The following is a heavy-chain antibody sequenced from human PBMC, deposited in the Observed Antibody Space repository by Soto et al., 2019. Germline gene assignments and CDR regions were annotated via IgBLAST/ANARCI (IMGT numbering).Heavy chain of an antibody. CDR3: ARGQSDYYASSGPRYHYFDY. CDR1: WGSGGGRGDY. CDR2: IYSSGGS. D-gene: IGHD3-22*01. Sequence: SLRCSVVWGSGGGRGDYRSWIRQHPGKGLEWIGYIYSSGGSNYSPSLKSRVTISVDTSKNQFTLKLRSVTAADTAIYYCARGQSDYYASSGPRYHYFDYWAQGTLVTVSS. J-gene: IGHJ4*02. V-gene: IGHV4-61*08.